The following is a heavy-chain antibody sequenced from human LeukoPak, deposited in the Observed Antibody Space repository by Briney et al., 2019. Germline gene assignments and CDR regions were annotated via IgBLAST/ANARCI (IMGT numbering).Heavy chain of an antibody. D-gene: IGHD1-26*01. CDR1: GFSFSGHW. CDR2: IKADRSEK. CDR3: AYRNNFEY. Sequence: PRGSRRLSCAASGFSFSGHWMNWVRQPPGKGLEWVANIKADRSEKYYVDSVKGRFTISRDDAKRTVDLQMDNLRAEDTAIYYCAYRNNFEYWGQGALGTVSS. J-gene: IGHJ4*02. V-gene: IGHV3-7*05.